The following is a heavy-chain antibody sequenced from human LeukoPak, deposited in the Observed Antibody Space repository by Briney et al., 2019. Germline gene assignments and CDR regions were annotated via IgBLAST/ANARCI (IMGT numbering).Heavy chain of an antibody. D-gene: IGHD3-3*01. J-gene: IGHJ6*02. CDR3: ARAPPYDFWSGYKNYYYGMDV. CDR1: GGSISSYY. CDR2: IYYSGST. Sequence: SETLSLTCTVSGGSISSYYWSWIRQPPGKGLEWIGYIYYSGSTNYNPSLKSRVAISVDTSKNQFSLKLSSVTAADTAVYYCARAPPYDFWSGYKNYYYGMDVWGQGTTVTVSS. V-gene: IGHV4-59*01.